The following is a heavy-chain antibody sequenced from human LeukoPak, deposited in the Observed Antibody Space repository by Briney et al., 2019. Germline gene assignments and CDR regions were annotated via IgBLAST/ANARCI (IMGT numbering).Heavy chain of an antibody. D-gene: IGHD3-3*01. Sequence: GGSLRLSCAASGFTFSSYAMSWVRQAPGKGLEWVSAISGSSGSTYYADSVKGRFTISRDNSKNTLYLQMNSLRAEDTAVYYCATALRFLEWLSGDYWGQGTLVTVSS. V-gene: IGHV3-23*01. CDR2: ISGSSGST. CDR1: GFTFSSYA. J-gene: IGHJ4*02. CDR3: ATALRFLEWLSGDY.